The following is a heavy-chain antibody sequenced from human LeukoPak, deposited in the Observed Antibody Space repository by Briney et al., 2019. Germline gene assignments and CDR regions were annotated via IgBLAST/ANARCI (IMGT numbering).Heavy chain of an antibody. Sequence: PGGSLRLSCAASGFTFSSYGMHWVRQAPGKGLEWVSSISSSSSYIYYADSVKGRFTISRDNAKNSLYLQMNSLGAEDTAVYYCASVGYSYGPYYFDYWGQGTLVTVSS. D-gene: IGHD5-18*01. CDR2: ISSSSSYI. CDR3: ASVGYSYGPYYFDY. J-gene: IGHJ4*02. V-gene: IGHV3-21*01. CDR1: GFTFSSYG.